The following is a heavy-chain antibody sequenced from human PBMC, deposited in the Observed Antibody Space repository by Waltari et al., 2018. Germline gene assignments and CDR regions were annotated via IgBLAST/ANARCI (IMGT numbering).Heavy chain of an antibody. J-gene: IGHJ4*02. CDR1: GFTFDDYA. Sequence: EVQLVESGGVVVQPGGSLRLSCAASGFTFDDYAMHWVRQAPGKGVGGVSVMGWEGRTTSEADSVKGRFTISRDNSKSSLYLQMNSLRGEDNALYYGAKDSRGYSGWVDYWGQGTLVTVSS. CDR2: MGWEGRTT. CDR3: AKDSRGYSGWVDY. D-gene: IGHD6-19*01. V-gene: IGHV3-43D*03.